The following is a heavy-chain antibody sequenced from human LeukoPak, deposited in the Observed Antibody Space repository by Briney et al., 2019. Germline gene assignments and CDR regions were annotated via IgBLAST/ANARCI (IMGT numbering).Heavy chain of an antibody. Sequence: TGGSLRLSCAASGFTFSSYGMHWVRQAPGKGLEWVAFIRYDGSNKYYADSVKGRFTISRDNSKNTLYLQMNSLRAEDTAVYYCASYVMPYGSGSYWGDYYYYYMDVWGKGTTVTISS. J-gene: IGHJ6*03. V-gene: IGHV3-30*02. D-gene: IGHD3-10*01. CDR1: GFTFSSYG. CDR2: IRYDGSNK. CDR3: ASYVMPYGSGSYWGDYYYYYMDV.